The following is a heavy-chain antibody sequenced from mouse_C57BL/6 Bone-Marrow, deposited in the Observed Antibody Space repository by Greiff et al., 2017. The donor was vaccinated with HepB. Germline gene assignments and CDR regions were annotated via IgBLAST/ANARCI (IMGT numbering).Heavy chain of an antibody. Sequence: EAGGGLVQPKGSLKLSCAASGFSFNTYAMNWVRQAPGKGLEWVARIRSKSNNYATYYADSVKDRFTISRDDSESMLYLQMNNLKTEDTAMYYCVRHGNYYEDFDYWGQGTTLTVSS. D-gene: IGHD1-1*01. CDR3: VRHGNYYEDFDY. V-gene: IGHV10-1*01. J-gene: IGHJ2*01. CDR2: IRSKSNNYAT. CDR1: GFSFNTYA.